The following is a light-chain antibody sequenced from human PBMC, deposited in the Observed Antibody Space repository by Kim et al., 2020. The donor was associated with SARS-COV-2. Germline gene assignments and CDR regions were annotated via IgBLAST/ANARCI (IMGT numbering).Light chain of an antibody. Sequence: QSALTQPPSVSGSPGQSITISCTGTSSDVGAYNYVSWYQQHPGKAPKLMIYDVTKRPSGVSDRFSGSKSGNTASLTISGLQAEDEAEYYCTSYTSSNSLAVFGGGTQLTVL. CDR1: SSDVGAYNY. J-gene: IGLJ2*01. V-gene: IGLV2-14*01. CDR3: TSYTSSNSLAV. CDR2: DVT.